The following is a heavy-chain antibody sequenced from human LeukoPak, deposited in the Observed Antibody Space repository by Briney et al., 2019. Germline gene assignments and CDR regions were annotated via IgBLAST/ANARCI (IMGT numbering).Heavy chain of an antibody. CDR3: ARAYSYYYGSGSYRP. J-gene: IGHJ5*02. V-gene: IGHV3-11*01. Sequence: GSLRLSCAASGFTFSDYYMSWIRQAPGKGLEWVTYISSSGSTIYYADSVKGRFTISRDNAKNSLYLQMNSLRAEDTAVYYCARAYSYYYGSGSYRPWGQGTLVTVSS. CDR1: GFTFSDYY. CDR2: ISSSGSTI. D-gene: IGHD3-10*01.